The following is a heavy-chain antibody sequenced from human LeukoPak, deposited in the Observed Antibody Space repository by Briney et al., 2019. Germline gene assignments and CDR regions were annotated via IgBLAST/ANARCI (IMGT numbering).Heavy chain of an antibody. CDR3: ARIYSSSSSRGAFDI. J-gene: IGHJ3*02. V-gene: IGHV3-21*01. CDR1: GFTFSRYN. Sequence: GGSLRLSCAASGFTFSRYNMNWVRQAPGKGLEWVSSISSSSNYIYYADSVKGRFTISRDNAKNSLYLQMNSLRAEDTAVYYCARIYSSSSSRGAFDIWGQGTMVTVSS. D-gene: IGHD6-6*01. CDR2: ISSSSNYI.